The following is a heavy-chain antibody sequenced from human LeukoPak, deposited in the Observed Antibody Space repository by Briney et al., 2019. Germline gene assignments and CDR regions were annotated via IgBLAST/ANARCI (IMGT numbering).Heavy chain of an antibody. V-gene: IGHV3-15*01. D-gene: IGHD2-8*01. Sequence: GGSLRLSCAASGFTFSNAWMSWVRQAPGKGLEWVGRIKSKTDGGTTDYAAPGKGRFTISRDDSKNTLYLQMNSLKTEATAVYYCTSVSPHYAFDIWGQGTMVTVSS. J-gene: IGHJ3*02. CDR2: IKSKTDGGTT. CDR3: TSVSPHYAFDI. CDR1: GFTFSNAW.